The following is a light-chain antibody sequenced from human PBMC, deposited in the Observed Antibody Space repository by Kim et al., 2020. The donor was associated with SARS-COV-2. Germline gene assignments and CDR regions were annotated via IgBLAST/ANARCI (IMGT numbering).Light chain of an antibody. J-gene: IGKJ1*01. CDR2: GAS. V-gene: IGKV3-20*01. Sequence: SPGEGATLSCRASQSVSGDYLGWYQQRPAQAPRLLVYGASTRATGIPDRFSGSGSGTDFTLTISRLEPEDFAVYFCQQYGTPPWTFGQGTKVDIK. CDR3: QQYGTPPWT. CDR1: QSVSGDY.